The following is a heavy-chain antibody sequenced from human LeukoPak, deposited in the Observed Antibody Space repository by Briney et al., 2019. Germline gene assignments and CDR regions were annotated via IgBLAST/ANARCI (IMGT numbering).Heavy chain of an antibody. CDR2: ISSSGSTI. Sequence: GGSLRLSCAASGFTFSDYYMSWIRQAPGKGLEWVSYISSSGSTIYYADSVKGRFTICRDNAKHSLYLQMNSLRAEDTAVYYCARDGDLQYFDYWGQGTLVTVSS. V-gene: IGHV3-11*01. D-gene: IGHD4-11*01. CDR1: GFTFSDYY. J-gene: IGHJ4*02. CDR3: ARDGDLQYFDY.